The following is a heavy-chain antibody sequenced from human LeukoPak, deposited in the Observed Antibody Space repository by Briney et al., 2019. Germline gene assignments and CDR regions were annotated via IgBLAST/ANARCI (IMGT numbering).Heavy chain of an antibody. CDR1: GASLSGGNYY. CDR2: LYSGVSH. Sequence: PSETLSLTCTVSGASLSGGNYYWSWIRQPAGKGLEWIGRLYSGVSHQYNPSHQYNPSLKSRVSISADTSSNQFSLTLNSVTAADTATYYCARDRQEAGVRVSSFEYWGQGTPVTVSS. CDR3: ARDRQEAGVRVSSFEY. D-gene: IGHD6-13*01. V-gene: IGHV4-61*02. J-gene: IGHJ4*02.